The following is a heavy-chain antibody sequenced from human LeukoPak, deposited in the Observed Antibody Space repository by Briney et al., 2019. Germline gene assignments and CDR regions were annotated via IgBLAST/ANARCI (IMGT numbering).Heavy chain of an antibody. CDR3: AKEDYYDSSGYYYSDY. Sequence: GGSLRLSCAASGFTFTSYSMNWVRQAPGKGLEWVSAISGSGGSTYYADSVKGRFTISRDNSKNTLYLQMNSLRAEDTAVYYCAKEDYYDSSGYYYSDYWGQGTLVTVSS. CDR2: ISGSGGST. V-gene: IGHV3-23*01. J-gene: IGHJ4*02. CDR1: GFTFTSYS. D-gene: IGHD3-22*01.